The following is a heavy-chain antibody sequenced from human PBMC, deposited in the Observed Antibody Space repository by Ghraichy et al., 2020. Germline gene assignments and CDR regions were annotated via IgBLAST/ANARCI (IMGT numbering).Heavy chain of an antibody. V-gene: IGHV2-5*02. J-gene: IGHJ4*02. CDR2: IYWDDDK. CDR3: AHTGTVAAGRYYLDY. Sequence: SGPTLVKPTQTLTLTCTFSGFSLSTRGLAVDWIRQPPRKALEWLALIYWDDDKRYSPSLKSRLTITKDTSKNQVVLTMTNMDPVDTATYYCAHTGTVAAGRYYLDYWGQGTLVTVSS. D-gene: IGHD3-9*01. CDR1: GFSLSTRGLA.